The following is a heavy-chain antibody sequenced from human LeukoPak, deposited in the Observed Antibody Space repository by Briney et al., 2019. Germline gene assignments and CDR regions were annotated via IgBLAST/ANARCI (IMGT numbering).Heavy chain of an antibody. CDR2: TSHDGVKK. D-gene: IGHD3-3*01. Sequence: GGSLRLSCVASEFSLSRNGMHWVRQAPGKGLEWVAVTSHDGVKKYYADSVRGRFTISRDNSKNTLYLQMNSLRVEDTAVYYCAKSLSDTGRTRFDAFDIRGQGTMVTVSS. CDR3: AKSLSDTGRTRFDAFDI. J-gene: IGHJ3*02. V-gene: IGHV3-30*18. CDR1: EFSLSRNG.